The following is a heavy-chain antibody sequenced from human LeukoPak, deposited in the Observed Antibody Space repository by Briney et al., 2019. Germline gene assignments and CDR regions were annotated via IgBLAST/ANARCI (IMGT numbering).Heavy chain of an antibody. CDR1: GFTFSSYA. V-gene: IGHV3-30-3*01. D-gene: IGHD2-15*01. J-gene: IGHJ4*02. CDR2: ISYDGSNK. Sequence: GRSLRLSCAASGFTFSSYAMHWVRQAPGKGLEWVAVISYDGSNKYYADSVKGRFTISRDNSKNTLYLQMNSLRAEDTAVYYCASLGYCSGGSCSYSIFGYWGQGTLVTVSS. CDR3: ASLGYCSGGSCSYSIFGY.